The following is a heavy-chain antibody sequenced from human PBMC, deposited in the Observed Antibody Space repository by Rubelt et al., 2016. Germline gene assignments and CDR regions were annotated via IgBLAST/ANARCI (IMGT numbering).Heavy chain of an antibody. CDR3: ARVEGKQLVPIRLTTRY. V-gene: IGHV3-48*01. Sequence: RGKGLEWVSYISSSSSTIYYADSVKGRFTISRDNAKNSLYLQMNSLRAEDTAVYYCARVEGKQLVPIRLTTRYWGQGTLVTVSS. J-gene: IGHJ4*02. CDR2: ISSSSSTI. D-gene: IGHD6-13*01.